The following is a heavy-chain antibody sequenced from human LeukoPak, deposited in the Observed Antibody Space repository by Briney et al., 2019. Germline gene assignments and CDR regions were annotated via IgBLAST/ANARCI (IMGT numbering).Heavy chain of an antibody. CDR3: ARDGYSTPDV. Sequence: SETLSLTCAVYGGSFSDYCWSWIRQPPGKGLEWIGEINHGGSTNYNPSLKSRVTLSVDTSKNQFSLKLTSVTAADTAVYYCARDGYSTPDVWGQGTTVTVSS. V-gene: IGHV4-34*01. CDR1: GGSFSDYC. D-gene: IGHD6-13*01. CDR2: INHGGST. J-gene: IGHJ6*02.